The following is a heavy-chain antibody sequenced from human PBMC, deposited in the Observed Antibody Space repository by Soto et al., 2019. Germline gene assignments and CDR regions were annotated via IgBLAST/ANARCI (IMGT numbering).Heavy chain of an antibody. CDR1: GFTFSDYY. CDR3: AREGGDYYDSSGADY. CDR2: ISSSSSYT. Sequence: QVQLVESGGGLVKPGGSLRLSCAASGFTFSDYYMSWIRQVPGKGLEWVSYISSSSSYTNYADSVKGRFTNSRDNPKNSLYLQMNSLRADDTAVYYCAREGGDYYDSSGADYWGQGPLVTVSS. D-gene: IGHD3-22*01. V-gene: IGHV3-11*06. J-gene: IGHJ4*02.